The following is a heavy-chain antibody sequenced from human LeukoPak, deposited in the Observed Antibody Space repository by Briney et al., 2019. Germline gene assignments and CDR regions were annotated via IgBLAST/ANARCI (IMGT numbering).Heavy chain of an antibody. CDR1: GFTFSSYE. Sequence: GGSLGLSCAASGFTFSSYEMNWVRQAPGKGLEWVSYISSSGSTIYYADSVKGRFTISRDNAKNSLYLQMNGLRAEDTAVYYCASTTPAEGQIAVAGTPFDYWGQGTLVTVSS. CDR3: ASTTPAEGQIAVAGTPFDY. D-gene: IGHD6-19*01. V-gene: IGHV3-48*03. CDR2: ISSSGSTI. J-gene: IGHJ4*02.